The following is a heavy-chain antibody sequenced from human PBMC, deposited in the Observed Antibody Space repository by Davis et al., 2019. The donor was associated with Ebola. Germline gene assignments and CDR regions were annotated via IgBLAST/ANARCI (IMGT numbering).Heavy chain of an antibody. CDR1: GFTLSSYA. V-gene: IGHV3-30*18. J-gene: IGHJ4*02. Sequence: GESLKLSCAASGFTLSSYAMSWIRQATGKGLEWVAVIAYDGSNKYYADSVTGRFTISRDNSKHTLYLQMNSLRAEDTAVYYCAKDNPPYYGDYEGSYFDYWGQGTLVTVSS. CDR2: IAYDGSNK. D-gene: IGHD4-17*01. CDR3: AKDNPPYYGDYEGSYFDY.